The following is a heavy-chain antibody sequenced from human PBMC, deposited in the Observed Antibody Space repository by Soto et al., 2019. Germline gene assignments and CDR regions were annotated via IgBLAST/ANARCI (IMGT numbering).Heavy chain of an antibody. D-gene: IGHD2-15*01. Sequence: GGSLRLSCAASGFIFSSHGMNWVRQAPGKGLECVSYISSTSTIYYADSVKGRFTISRDNAKNSLYLQMNSLRDEDTAVYYCARRYCSGGSCFFDSWGQGTLVTVSS. CDR1: GFIFSSHG. V-gene: IGHV3-48*02. J-gene: IGHJ4*02. CDR3: ARRYCSGGSCFFDS. CDR2: ISSTSTI.